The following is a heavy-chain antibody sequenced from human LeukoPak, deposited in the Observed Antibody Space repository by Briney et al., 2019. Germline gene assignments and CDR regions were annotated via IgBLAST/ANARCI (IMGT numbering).Heavy chain of an antibody. CDR2: INPNSGGT. D-gene: IGHD4-23*01. Sequence: GASVKVSCKASGYTFTGYYMHWVRQAPGQGLEWMGWINPNSGGTNYAQKFQGRVTMTRDTSISTAYMELSRLRSDDTAVYYCATMQTTVVTEGSVDYWGQGTLVTVSS. CDR3: ATMQTTVVTEGSVDY. J-gene: IGHJ4*02. V-gene: IGHV1-2*02. CDR1: GYTFTGYY.